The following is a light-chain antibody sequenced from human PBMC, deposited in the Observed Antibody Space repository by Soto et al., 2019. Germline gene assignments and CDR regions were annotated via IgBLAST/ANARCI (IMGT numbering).Light chain of an antibody. Sequence: QSVLTQPPSASGTPGQRVTISCSGSSSNIGSNTVNWYRQLPGTAPKLLIYSNNQRPSGVPDRFSGSKSGTSASLAISGLQSEDEADYYCAAWDDSLQGYVFGTGTKVTVL. V-gene: IGLV1-44*01. CDR2: SNN. CDR1: SSNIGSNT. J-gene: IGLJ1*01. CDR3: AAWDDSLQGYV.